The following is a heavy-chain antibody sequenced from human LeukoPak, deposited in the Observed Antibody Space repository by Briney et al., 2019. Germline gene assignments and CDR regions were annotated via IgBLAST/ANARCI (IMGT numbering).Heavy chain of an antibody. CDR2: ISSSSSYI. CDR1: GFTFSSYS. D-gene: IGHD6-6*01. Sequence: PGGSLRLSCAASGFTFSSYSMNWVRQAPGKGLEWVSSISSSSSYIYYADSVKGRFTISRDNAKNSLYLQMNSLRAEDTAVYYRARDSIAAPYFDYWGQGTLVTVSS. CDR3: ARDSIAAPYFDY. J-gene: IGHJ4*02. V-gene: IGHV3-21*01.